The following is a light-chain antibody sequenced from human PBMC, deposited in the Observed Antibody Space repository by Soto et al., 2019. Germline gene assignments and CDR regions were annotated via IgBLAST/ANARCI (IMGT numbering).Light chain of an antibody. CDR2: DAS. V-gene: IGKV3-11*01. CDR1: QSVSSY. CDR3: QQRSNWAGT. J-gene: IGKJ1*01. Sequence: ETVLTQSPGTLYLSPGERATLXXRASQSVSSYLAWYQQKPGQAPRXFIYDASNRATGIPARFSGSGSGTDFTLTISSLEPEDFAVYYCQQRSNWAGTFGQGTKVDIK.